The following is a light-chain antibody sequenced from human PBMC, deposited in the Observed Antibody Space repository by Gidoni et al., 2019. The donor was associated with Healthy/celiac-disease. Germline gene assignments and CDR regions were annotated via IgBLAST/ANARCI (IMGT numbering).Light chain of an antibody. V-gene: IGLV3-1*01. CDR3: QEWDSSTVV. CDR2: QDS. CDR1: KLGDKY. Sequence: SYALTQPPSVSVSPGQTASITCSGDKLGDKYACWYQQKPGQSPVLVIYQDSKRPSGIPERFSGSNSGNTATLNISGTQDMDEADYYCQEWDSSTVVFGGGTKLTVL. J-gene: IGLJ2*01.